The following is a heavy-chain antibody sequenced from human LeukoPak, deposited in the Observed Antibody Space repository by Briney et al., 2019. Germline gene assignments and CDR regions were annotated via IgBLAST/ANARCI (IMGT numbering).Heavy chain of an antibody. Sequence: GRSLRLSCAASGFTFSSYGMHWVRQAPGKGLEWVAVIWYDGSNKYYADSVKGRFTISRDNSKNTLYLQMSSLRAEDTAVYYCARTMVRGVIAAGSAQDYWGQGTLVTVSS. CDR1: GFTFSSYG. J-gene: IGHJ4*02. CDR3: ARTMVRGVIAAGSAQDY. CDR2: IWYDGSNK. V-gene: IGHV3-33*01. D-gene: IGHD3-10*01.